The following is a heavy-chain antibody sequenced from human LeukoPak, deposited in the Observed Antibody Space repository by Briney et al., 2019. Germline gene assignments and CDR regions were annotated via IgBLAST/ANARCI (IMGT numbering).Heavy chain of an antibody. D-gene: IGHD6-13*01. J-gene: IGHJ5*02. CDR3: ASGPATVHT. V-gene: IGHV4-34*12. CDR2: ILHTGRT. Sequence: SETLSLTCAVHGYSLTNHFWIWSRQPPGKGLEWIGEILHTGRTNYNPSFKSRVTISLDTSKNQLFLNLTSVTAADTAVYFCASGPATVHTWGQGTLVTVS. CDR1: GYSLTNHF.